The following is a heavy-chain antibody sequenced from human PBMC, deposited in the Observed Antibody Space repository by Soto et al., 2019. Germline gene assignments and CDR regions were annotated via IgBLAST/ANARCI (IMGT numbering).Heavy chain of an antibody. J-gene: IGHJ4*02. CDR2: IWYDGSIQ. D-gene: IGHD5-18*01. CDR3: ARDGGSNYGYSYFDY. CDR1: GFTFRSYG. Sequence: QVQLVESGGGVVQPGRSLRLSCVASGFTFRSYGMHWVRQAPGKGLEWVAVIWYDGSIQYYADSVKGRFTISRDNSKNTLDLQMNSVRAEDTAVYYYARDGGSNYGYSYFDYWGQGTLVTVSS. V-gene: IGHV3-33*01.